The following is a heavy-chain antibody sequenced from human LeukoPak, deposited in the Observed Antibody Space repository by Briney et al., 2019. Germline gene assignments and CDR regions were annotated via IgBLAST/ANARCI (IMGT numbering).Heavy chain of an antibody. Sequence: GGSLRLSCAASGFTSSSYALTWVRQAPGKGLEWVSSISDSGDRTHYADSVKGRFTISRVNSQNTLLLQMSNLRTEDTAVYYRANSSLGWGQGTLVTVSS. V-gene: IGHV3-23*01. CDR3: ANSSLG. CDR1: GFTSSSYA. J-gene: IGHJ4*02. CDR2: ISDSGDRT.